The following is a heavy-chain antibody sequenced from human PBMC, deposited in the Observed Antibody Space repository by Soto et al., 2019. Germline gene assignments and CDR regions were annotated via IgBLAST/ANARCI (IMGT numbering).Heavy chain of an antibody. D-gene: IGHD6-13*01. CDR2: ISAYNGNT. Sequence: ASVKVSCKASGYTFTSYGISWVRQAPGQGLEWMGWISAYNGNTNYAQKLQGRVTMTTDTSTSTAYMELRSLRSDDTAVYYCARDGGIAAAGTIGPCVDWGQGTLVTVSS. CDR3: ARDGGIAAAGTIGPCVD. V-gene: IGHV1-18*01. J-gene: IGHJ4*02. CDR1: GYTFTSYG.